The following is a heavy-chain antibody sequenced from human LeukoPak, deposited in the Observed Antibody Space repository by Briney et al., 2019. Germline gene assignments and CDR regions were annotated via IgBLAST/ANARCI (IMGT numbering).Heavy chain of an antibody. Sequence: ASVKVSCKASGYTFTSYDINWVRQATGQGLEWMGWMNPNSGNTGYAQKFQGRVTMTRNTSISTAYMELSSLRSEDTAVYYCARGAPLRPLSGGGDFDYWGQGTLVTVSS. CDR1: GYTFTSYD. J-gene: IGHJ4*02. V-gene: IGHV1-8*01. CDR2: MNPNSGNT. CDR3: ARGAPLRPLSGGGDFDY. D-gene: IGHD2-15*01.